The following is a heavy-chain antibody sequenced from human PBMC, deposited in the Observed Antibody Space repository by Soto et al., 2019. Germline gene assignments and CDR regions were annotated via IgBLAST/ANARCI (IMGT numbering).Heavy chain of an antibody. Sequence: SETLSLTCTVSGGSISSYYWSWIRQPPGKGLEWIGYIYYSGSTNYNPSLKSRVTISVDTSKNQFSLKLSSVTAADTAVYYCARDHHYDILTPNWFDPWGQGTLVTVSS. CDR1: GGSISSYY. D-gene: IGHD3-9*01. CDR3: ARDHHYDILTPNWFDP. CDR2: IYYSGST. V-gene: IGHV4-59*01. J-gene: IGHJ5*02.